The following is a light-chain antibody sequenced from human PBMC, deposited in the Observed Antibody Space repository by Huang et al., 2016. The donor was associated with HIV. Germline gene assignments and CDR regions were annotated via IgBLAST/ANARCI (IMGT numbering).Light chain of an antibody. CDR2: GAS. CDR1: QSVSSN. Sequence: EIVMTQSPATLSVSTGERDTLSCRASQSVSSNLASYQQQPGQAPRLLIYGASTRATGIPARFSGSGSGTEFTLTISSLQSEDFAVYYCQQYNNWPPATFGPGTKVDIK. J-gene: IGKJ3*01. CDR3: QQYNNWPPAT. V-gene: IGKV3-15*01.